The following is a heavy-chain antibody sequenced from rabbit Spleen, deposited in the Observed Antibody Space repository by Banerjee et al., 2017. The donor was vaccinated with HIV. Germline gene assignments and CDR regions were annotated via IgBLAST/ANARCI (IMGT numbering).Heavy chain of an antibody. CDR3: ARDLTGIIGWNFYL. J-gene: IGHJ6*01. Sequence: QEQLVESGGGLVQPGGSLKLSCKASGFDFNSYGVSWVRQAPGKGLEWIACINTYTVKSVYASWATGRFTFSRASSTTVTLQMTSLTAADTAAYFCARDLTGIIGWNFYLWGPGTLVTV. CDR1: GFDFNSYG. D-gene: IGHD1-1*01. CDR2: INTYTVKS. V-gene: IGHV1S45*01.